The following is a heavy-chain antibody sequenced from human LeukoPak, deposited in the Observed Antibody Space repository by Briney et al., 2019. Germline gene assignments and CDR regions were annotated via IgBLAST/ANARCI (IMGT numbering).Heavy chain of an antibody. V-gene: IGHV5-51*01. Sequence: GESLKISCKGSGYSFTSYWIGWVRQMPGKGLEWMGIIYPGDSDTRYSPSFQGQVTISADKSISTAYLQWSSLKASDTAMYYCARQNNYGGMEGDAFDIWGQGTMVTVSS. CDR1: GYSFTSYW. CDR3: ARQNNYGGMEGDAFDI. CDR2: IYPGDSDT. D-gene: IGHD4-23*01. J-gene: IGHJ3*02.